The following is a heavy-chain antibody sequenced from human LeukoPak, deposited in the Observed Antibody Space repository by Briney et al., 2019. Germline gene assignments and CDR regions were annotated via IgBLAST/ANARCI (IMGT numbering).Heavy chain of an antibody. J-gene: IGHJ3*02. CDR1: GFTFSNYA. Sequence: GGSLRLSCAASGFTFSNYAMSWVRQAPGKGLEWLGRIRSKANSYATTYAASVKGRFTLSRDDSKNTAYLQMDSLKTEDTAVYYCTGYSGSSDAFDIWGQGTLVTVSS. V-gene: IGHV3-73*01. D-gene: IGHD1-26*01. CDR3: TGYSGSSDAFDI. CDR2: IRSKANSYAT.